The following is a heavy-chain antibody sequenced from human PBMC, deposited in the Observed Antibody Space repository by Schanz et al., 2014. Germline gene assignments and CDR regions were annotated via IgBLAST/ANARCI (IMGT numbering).Heavy chain of an antibody. J-gene: IGHJ5*02. CDR1: GGSIRRSTYY. CDR2: IYNSGSA. V-gene: IGHV4-39*01. CDR3: VRQLLWFGESGVDT. Sequence: QLQLQESGPGLVKPSETLSLTCTVSGGSIRRSTYYWGWIRQPPGKGLEWVASIYNSGSAYYGPPFKSRVTIPVETSKNQFSLRLNSVTASDTAVYYCVRQLLWFGESGVDTWGQGTLVVVSS. D-gene: IGHD3-10*01.